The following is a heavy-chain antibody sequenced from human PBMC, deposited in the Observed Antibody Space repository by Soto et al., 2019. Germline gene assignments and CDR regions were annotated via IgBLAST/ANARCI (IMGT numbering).Heavy chain of an antibody. CDR2: INHSGST. D-gene: IGHD3-10*01. V-gene: IGHV4-34*01. Sequence: SETLSLTCAVYGGSFSGYYWSWIRQPPGKGLEWIGEINHSGSTNYNPSLKGRFTISRDNSKNTVYLQMNSLRAEDTAMYYCAAGEPLNYRGQGTLVTVSS. J-gene: IGHJ4*02. CDR1: GGSFSGYY. CDR3: AAGEPLNY.